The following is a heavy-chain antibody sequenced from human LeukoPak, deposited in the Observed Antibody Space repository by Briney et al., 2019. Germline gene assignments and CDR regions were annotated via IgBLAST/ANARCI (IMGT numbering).Heavy chain of an antibody. J-gene: IGHJ6*03. CDR3: ARVFGSHYYCSSTSCYYYYYYMDV. D-gene: IGHD2-2*01. V-gene: IGHV3-7*01. CDR1: GFTFSNYG. CDR2: IKQDGSEK. Sequence: GGSLRLSCAASGFTFSNYGMHWVRQAPGKGLQWVANIKQDGSEKYYVDSVKGRFTISRDNAKNSLYLQMNSLRAEDTAVYYCARVFGSHYYCSSTSCYYYYYYMDVWGKGTTVTVSS.